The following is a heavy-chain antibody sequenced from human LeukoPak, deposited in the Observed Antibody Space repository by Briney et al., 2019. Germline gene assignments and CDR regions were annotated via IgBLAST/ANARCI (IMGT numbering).Heavy chain of an antibody. CDR1: GFTFSSYA. V-gene: IGHV3-30-3*01. Sequence: SGGSLRLSCAASGFTFSSYAMHWVRQAPGKGLEWVAVISYDGSNKYYADSVKGRFTISRDNSKNTLYLQMNSLRAEDTAVYYCASPYGYSSGWYVIVYWGQGTLVTVSS. J-gene: IGHJ4*02. CDR3: ASPYGYSSGWYVIVY. D-gene: IGHD6-19*01. CDR2: ISYDGSNK.